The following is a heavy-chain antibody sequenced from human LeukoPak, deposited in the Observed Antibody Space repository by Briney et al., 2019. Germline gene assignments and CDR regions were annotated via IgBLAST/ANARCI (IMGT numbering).Heavy chain of an antibody. J-gene: IGHJ4*02. CDR3: ARSSHGDY. CDR1: GYTFTAYY. V-gene: IGHV1-2*02. CDR2: INPNNGGT. Sequence: ASVKVSCKASGYTFTAYYIHWVRQAPGQGLEWMGWINPNNGGTHYAQKFQGRVTLTRDSSISTAYMEVRSLRSDDTAVYYCARSSHGDYWGQGTQVTVSS.